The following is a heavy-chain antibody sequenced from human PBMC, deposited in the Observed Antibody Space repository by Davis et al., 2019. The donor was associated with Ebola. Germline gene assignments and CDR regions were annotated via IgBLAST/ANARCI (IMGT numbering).Heavy chain of an antibody. J-gene: IGHJ5*02. CDR3: ARARRGDYIWGSYRYGVWLDP. D-gene: IGHD3-16*02. CDR1: GGSFSGYY. CDR2: INHSGST. V-gene: IGHV4-34*01. Sequence: SETLSLTCAVYGGSFSGYYWSWIRQPPGKGLEWIGEINHSGSTNYNPSLKSRVTISVDTSKNQFSLKLSSVTAADTAVYYCARARRGDYIWGSYRYGVWLDPWGQGTLVTVSS.